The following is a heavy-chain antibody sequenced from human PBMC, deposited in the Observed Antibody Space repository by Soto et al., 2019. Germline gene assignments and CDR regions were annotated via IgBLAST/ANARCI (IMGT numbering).Heavy chain of an antibody. V-gene: IGHV5-10-1*01. CDR1: GYSFTSYW. D-gene: IGHD4-4*01. Sequence: PXESLNIACNGSGYSFTSYWISCVRQMPGKGLEWMGRIDPSDSYTNYSPSFQGHVTISADKSISTAYLQWSSLKASDTAMYYCARKITVRDYYGMDVWGQGTKVTVYS. CDR3: ARKITVRDYYGMDV. J-gene: IGHJ6*02. CDR2: IDPSDSYT.